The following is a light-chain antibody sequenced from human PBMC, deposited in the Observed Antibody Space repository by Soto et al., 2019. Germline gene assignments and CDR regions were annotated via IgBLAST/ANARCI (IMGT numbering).Light chain of an antibody. Sequence: EIVLTQSPATLSLSPGERATLSCRASQSVSSYLAWSQQKPGQAPRLLIYDASNRATGIPTRFSGSGSGTDFTLTISCLEPEDFAADYCQQRSNWPPYTFGQGTKLEIK. CDR2: DAS. V-gene: IGKV3-11*01. CDR3: QQRSNWPPYT. J-gene: IGKJ2*01. CDR1: QSVSSY.